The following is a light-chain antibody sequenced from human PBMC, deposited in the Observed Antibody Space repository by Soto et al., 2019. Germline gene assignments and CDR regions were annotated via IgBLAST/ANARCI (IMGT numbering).Light chain of an antibody. CDR1: SSDVGAYNY. Sequence: HSELTKPASLSGLPGQSITISCARTSSDVGAYNYVSWYQHHPGKAPKLMIYDVNNRPSGDSNRFSGSKSGNTASLTISGLQAEDEADYYCSSWTSGATYVFGSGTKVTV. J-gene: IGLJ1*01. CDR3: SSWTSGATYV. CDR2: DVN. V-gene: IGLV2-14*03.